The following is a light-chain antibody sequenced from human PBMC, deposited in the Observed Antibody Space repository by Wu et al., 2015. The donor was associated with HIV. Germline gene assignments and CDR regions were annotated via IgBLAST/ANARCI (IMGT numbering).Light chain of an antibody. J-gene: IGKJ5*01. Sequence: EIVMTQSPATLSVSPGERATLSCRASQSVSSSLAWYQQKPGQAPRLLIYGASTRATNIPVRFSGSGSGTEFTLTISSMQAEDFAVYYCQQYNNWITFGQGTRLEIK. CDR2: GAS. CDR3: QQYNNWIT. CDR1: QSVSSS. V-gene: IGKV3-15*01.